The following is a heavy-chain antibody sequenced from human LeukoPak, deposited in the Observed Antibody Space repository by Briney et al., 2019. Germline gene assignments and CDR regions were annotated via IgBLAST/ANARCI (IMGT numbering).Heavy chain of an antibody. J-gene: IGHJ3*02. D-gene: IGHD2-15*01. CDR3: ARGRYCSADICSGGVAFDI. Sequence: SETLSLTCTVSGGSINNYYWSWIRQPAGKGLEWIGRIYTRGSTNYNPSLKSRVTMSVDTSKNQFSLKLSSVTAADTAVYYCARGRYCSADICSGGVAFDIWGQGTMVSVSS. CDR2: IYTRGST. V-gene: IGHV4-4*07. CDR1: GGSINNYY.